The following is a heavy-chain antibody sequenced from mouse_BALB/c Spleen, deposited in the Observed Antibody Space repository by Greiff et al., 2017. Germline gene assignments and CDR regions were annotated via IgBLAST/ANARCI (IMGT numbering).Heavy chain of an antibody. J-gene: IGHJ2*01. CDR3: ARHGSSYQRPYYFDY. Sequence: DVKLVESGPDLVKPSQSLSLTCTVTGYSITSGYSWHWIRQFPGNKLEWMGYIHYSGSTNYNPSLKSRIPITRDTSKNQFFLQLNSVTTEDTATYYCARHGSSYQRPYYFDYWGQGTTLTVSS. CDR2: IHYSGST. D-gene: IGHD1-1*01. V-gene: IGHV3-1*02. CDR1: GYSITSGYS.